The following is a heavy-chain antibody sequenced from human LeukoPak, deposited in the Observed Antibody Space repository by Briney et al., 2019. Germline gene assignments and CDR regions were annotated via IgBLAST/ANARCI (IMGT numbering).Heavy chain of an antibody. J-gene: IGHJ4*02. CDR1: GGSISSGDYY. D-gene: IGHD5-24*01. CDR2: TYYTGST. V-gene: IGHV4-30-4*01. CDR3: ARDRDGHFDY. Sequence: SQTLSLTCTVSGGSISSGDYYWSWIRQPPGKGLEWIGYTYYTGSTYYNPSLKSRVTISVDTSKNQFSLKLSSVTAADTAVYYCARDRDGHFDYWGQGTLVTVSS.